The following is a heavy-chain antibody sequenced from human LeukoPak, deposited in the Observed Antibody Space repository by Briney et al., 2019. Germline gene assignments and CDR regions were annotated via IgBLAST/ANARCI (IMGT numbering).Heavy chain of an antibody. CDR2: ISAYNGNT. Sequence: ASVKVSCKASGYTFTSYGISWVRQAPGQGLEWMGWISAYNGNTNYAQKLQGRVTMTTDTSTSTAYMELRSLRSDDTAVYYCARARVYGSGSLHYMDVWGKGTTVTVSS. V-gene: IGHV1-18*01. CDR3: ARARVYGSGSLHYMDV. J-gene: IGHJ6*03. CDR1: GYTFTSYG. D-gene: IGHD3-10*01.